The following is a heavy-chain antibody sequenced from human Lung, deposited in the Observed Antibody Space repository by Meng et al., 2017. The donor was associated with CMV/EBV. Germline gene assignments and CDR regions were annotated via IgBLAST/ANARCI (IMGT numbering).Heavy chain of an antibody. D-gene: IGHD7-27*01. CDR3: ARGWTTGDGDY. Sequence: CKASGYTFTGFYIHWVRQAPGQGLEWMGWINCHSGGTNYAQKFQGKVTMTRDTSINTAHMDLNRLRSDDTAVYYCARGWTTGDGDYWGQGTLVTVSS. J-gene: IGHJ4*02. CDR2: INCHSGGT. CDR1: GYTFTGFY. V-gene: IGHV1-2*02.